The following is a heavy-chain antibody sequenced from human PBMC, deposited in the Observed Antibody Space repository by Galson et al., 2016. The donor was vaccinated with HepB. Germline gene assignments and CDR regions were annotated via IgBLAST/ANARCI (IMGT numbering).Heavy chain of an antibody. D-gene: IGHD1-26*01. CDR2: IYYSGIT. CDR1: GGSVSSGSYY. J-gene: IGHJ5*02. CDR3: ARASIVGSRTRFDP. V-gene: IGHV4-61*01. Sequence: ETLSLTCTVSGGSVSSGSYYWSWIRQPPGKGLKWIAYIYYSGITYYNSSLKSRVTISVDTSKNQFSLKLSSVTAADTAVYYCARASIVGSRTRFDPWGQGTLVIVSS.